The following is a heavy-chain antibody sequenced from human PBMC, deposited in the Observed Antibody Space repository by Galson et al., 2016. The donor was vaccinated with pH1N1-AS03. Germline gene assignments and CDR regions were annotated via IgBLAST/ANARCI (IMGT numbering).Heavy chain of an antibody. Sequence: ETLSLTCAVSGYSISSGYYWGWVRQPPGKGLEWVSAISGSGNNTYYGDSVKGRLTISRDNSKNMLYLQMNSLRAEDTAVYYCAKDKGLGGGSCYQYWGQGTLVTVSS. J-gene: IGHJ4*02. D-gene: IGHD2-15*01. CDR2: ISGSGNNT. CDR1: GYSISSGYY. V-gene: IGHV3-23*01. CDR3: AKDKGLGGGSCYQY.